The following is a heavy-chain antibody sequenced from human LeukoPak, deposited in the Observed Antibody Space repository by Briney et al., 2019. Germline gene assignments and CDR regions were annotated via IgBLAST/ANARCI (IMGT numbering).Heavy chain of an antibody. Sequence: GGSLRLSCAASGFTVSTNYMSWVRQAPGKGLEWVSVIYSGGSTYYADSVKGRFTIFRDNSKNTLYLQMNSLRAEDTAVYYCAAAVQWLRYDYWGQGTLVTVSS. D-gene: IGHD5-12*01. V-gene: IGHV3-53*01. CDR1: GFTVSTNY. CDR2: IYSGGST. J-gene: IGHJ4*02. CDR3: AAAVQWLRYDY.